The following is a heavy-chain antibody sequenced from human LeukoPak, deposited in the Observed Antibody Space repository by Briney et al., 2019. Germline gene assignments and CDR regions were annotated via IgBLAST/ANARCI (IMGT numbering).Heavy chain of an antibody. CDR1: GYIFTNYY. CDR3: ARGRLTVAGTLVI. Sequence: ASVKVSCKASGYIFTNYYIHWVRQAPGQGLEWMGMFNPSGGRASHAQKFQGRVTMTRHTSTSTVYMELSSLRSEDTAVYYCARGRLTVAGTLVIWGQGTLVTVSS. J-gene: IGHJ4*02. V-gene: IGHV1-46*01. D-gene: IGHD6-19*01. CDR2: FNPSGGRA.